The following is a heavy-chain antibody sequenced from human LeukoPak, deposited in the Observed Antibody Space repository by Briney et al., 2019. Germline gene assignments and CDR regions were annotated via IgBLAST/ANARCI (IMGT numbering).Heavy chain of an antibody. CDR1: GFTFSSYA. V-gene: IGHV3-23*01. CDR3: AKDLLEWPHYFDY. D-gene: IGHD3-3*01. J-gene: IGHJ4*02. Sequence: PGGSLGLSCAASGFTFSSYAMSWVRQAPGKGLEWVSAISGSGGSTYYADSVKGRFTISRDNSKNTLYLQMNSLRAEDTAVYYCAKDLLEWPHYFDYWGQGTLVTVSS. CDR2: ISGSGGST.